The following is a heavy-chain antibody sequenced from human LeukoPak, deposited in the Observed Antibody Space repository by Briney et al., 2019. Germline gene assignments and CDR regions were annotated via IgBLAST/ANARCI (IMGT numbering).Heavy chain of an antibody. CDR2: ISSSSSYI. D-gene: IGHD4-17*01. V-gene: IGHV3-21*04. CDR1: GFTFSSYS. CDR3: ARYGENNFDY. J-gene: IGHJ4*02. Sequence: GGSLRLSCAASGFTFSSYSMNWVRQAPGKGLEWVSSISSSSSYIYYADSVKGRFTISRDNAKNSLYLQMNSLRASDTAMYYCARYGENNFDYWGQGTLVTVSP.